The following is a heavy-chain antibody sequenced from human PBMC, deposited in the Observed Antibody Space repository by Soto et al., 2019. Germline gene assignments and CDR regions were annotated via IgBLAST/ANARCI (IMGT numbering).Heavy chain of an antibody. CDR3: ARPPLGDYYDSSGYSDP. V-gene: IGHV3-21*04. Sequence: PGGSLRLSCAASGFTFSSYSMNWVRQAPGKGLEWVSSISSSSSYIYYADSVKGRFTISRDNAKNSLYLQMNSLRAEDTAVYYCARPPLGDYYDSSGYSDPWGQGTLVTVSS. D-gene: IGHD3-22*01. J-gene: IGHJ5*02. CDR1: GFTFSSYS. CDR2: ISSSSSYI.